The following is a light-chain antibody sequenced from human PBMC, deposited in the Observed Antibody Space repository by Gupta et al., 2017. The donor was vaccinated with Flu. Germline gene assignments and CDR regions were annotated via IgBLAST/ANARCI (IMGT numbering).Light chain of an antibody. CDR2: EVS. V-gene: IGKV3-11*01. CDR3: QQRSNAPPLT. CDR1: PSLSWY. J-gene: IGKJ4*01. Sequence: STLSLSPGDSATLSCRASPSLSWYLAWYPQRPGQSPRLLIYEVSVRATGIPVRFSGSGSGTDFTLTISTLEPEDFGVYYCQQRSNAPPLTFGGGTRVEIK.